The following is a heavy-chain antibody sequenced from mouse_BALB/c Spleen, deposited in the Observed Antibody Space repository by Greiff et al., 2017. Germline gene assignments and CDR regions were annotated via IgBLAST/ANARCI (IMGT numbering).Heavy chain of an antibody. CDR3: ARPYYGSSSFAY. CDR1: GFTFSSYA. Sequence: EVKLMESGGGLVKPGGSLKLSCAASGFTFSSYAMSWVRQSPEKRLEWVAEISSGGSYTYYPDTVTGRFTISRDNAKNTLYLEMSSLRSEDTAMYYCARPYYGSSSFAYWGQGTLVTVSA. V-gene: IGHV5-9-4*01. CDR2: ISSGGSYT. D-gene: IGHD1-1*01. J-gene: IGHJ3*01.